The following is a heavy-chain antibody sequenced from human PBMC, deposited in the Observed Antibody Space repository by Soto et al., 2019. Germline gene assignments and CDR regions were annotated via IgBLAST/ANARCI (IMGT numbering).Heavy chain of an antibody. J-gene: IGHJ5*02. V-gene: IGHV4-59*01. CDR1: GGSISSYY. CDR2: IYYSGST. D-gene: IGHD3-10*01. Sequence: SETLSLTCTVSGGSISSYYWSWIRQPPGKGLEWIGYIYYSGSTNYNPSLKSRVTISVDTSKNQFSLKLSSVTAADTAVYYCAGTGGLNYYGSGSYPFDPWGQGTLVTVSS. CDR3: AGTGGLNYYGSGSYPFDP.